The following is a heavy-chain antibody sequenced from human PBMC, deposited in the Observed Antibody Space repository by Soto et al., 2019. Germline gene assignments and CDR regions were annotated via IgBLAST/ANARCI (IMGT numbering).Heavy chain of an antibody. CDR2: IFFSGGT. V-gene: IGHV4-31*03. CDR3: AREIRRVFEI. Sequence: QVQLHESGPGLVKPSQTLSLTCTVSCGSITRGGYNWSWIRQPPGRGLEWIGNIFFSGGTDYNPSLMSRATMSIDTSKNQFYLKVTSVTAADTAVYSCAREIRRVFEIWCQGILVTVSS. CDR1: CGSITRGGYN. D-gene: IGHD3-9*01. J-gene: IGHJ4*02.